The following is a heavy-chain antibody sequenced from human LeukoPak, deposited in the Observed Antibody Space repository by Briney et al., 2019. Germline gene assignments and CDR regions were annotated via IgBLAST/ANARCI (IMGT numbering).Heavy chain of an antibody. CDR3: AKRHYDFWSGYQDQMYYFDY. D-gene: IGHD3-3*01. CDR2: ISGSGVST. J-gene: IGHJ4*02. Sequence: GGSLRLSCAASGFTFSSYAMSWVRQAPGKGLEGVSAISGSGVSTYYADSVKGRFTISRDNSKNTLYLQMNSLRAEDTAVYYCAKRHYDFWSGYQDQMYYFDYWGQGTLVTVSS. V-gene: IGHV3-23*01. CDR1: GFTFSSYA.